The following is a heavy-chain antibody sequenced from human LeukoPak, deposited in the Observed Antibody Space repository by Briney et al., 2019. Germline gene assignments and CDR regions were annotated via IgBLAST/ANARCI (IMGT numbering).Heavy chain of an antibody. CDR1: GYTFTSYY. Sequence: ASVKGSCKASGYTFTSYYMHWVRQAPGQGLEWMGIINPSGGSTSYAQKFQGRVTMTRDTSTSTVYMELSSLRSEDTAVYYCARVEVGATHYDYWGQGTLVTVSS. CDR2: INPSGGST. V-gene: IGHV1-46*01. J-gene: IGHJ4*02. CDR3: ARVEVGATHYDY. D-gene: IGHD1-26*01.